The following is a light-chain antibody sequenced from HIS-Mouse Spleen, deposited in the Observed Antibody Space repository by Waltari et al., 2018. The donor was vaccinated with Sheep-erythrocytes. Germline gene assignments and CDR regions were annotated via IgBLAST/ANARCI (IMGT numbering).Light chain of an antibody. CDR3: MQDLQTPWT. Sequence: DIVMTQSPLSLPVTPGEPASISCRSSQSLLHSNGYNYLDWYLQKQAQSPQLLIYLGSNRACGVSDRFSGSGSGTDFTLKISRVEAEDVGVYYCMQDLQTPWTFGQGTKVEIK. V-gene: IGKV2-28*01. CDR1: QSLLHSNGYNY. CDR2: LGS. J-gene: IGKJ1*01.